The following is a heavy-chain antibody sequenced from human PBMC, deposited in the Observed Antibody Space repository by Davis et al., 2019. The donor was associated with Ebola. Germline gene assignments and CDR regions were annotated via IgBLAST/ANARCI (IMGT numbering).Heavy chain of an antibody. J-gene: IGHJ6*02. V-gene: IGHV4-59*08. D-gene: IGHD3-10*01. CDR3: ARLFWFGELARGVYYGMTS. CDR2: VYYSGIT. CDR1: GGSISTYY. Sequence: MPSETLSLTCTVSGGSISTYYWSWIRQSPGKGLEWIAYVYYSGITNYNPSLKSRVTISVDTSKNQFSLRLSSVTAADTAVYYCARLFWFGELARGVYYGMTSGAKGPRSPSP.